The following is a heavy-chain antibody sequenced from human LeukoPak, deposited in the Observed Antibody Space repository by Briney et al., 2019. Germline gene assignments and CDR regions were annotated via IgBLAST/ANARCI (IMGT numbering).Heavy chain of an antibody. V-gene: IGHV4-59*01. CDR2: IYYSGST. D-gene: IGHD1-26*01. CDR1: GASISSYY. CDR3: ARVSGGTYPDY. J-gene: IGHJ4*02. Sequence: PSETPSLTCTVSGASISSYYWSWIRQPPGKGLEWIGYIYYSGSTNYNPSLKSRVTISVDTSKNQFSLKLSSVTAADTAVYYCARVSGGTYPDYWGQGALVTVSS.